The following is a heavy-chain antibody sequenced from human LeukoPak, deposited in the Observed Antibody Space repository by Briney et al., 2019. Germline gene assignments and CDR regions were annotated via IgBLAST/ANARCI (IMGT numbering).Heavy chain of an antibody. CDR3: ARAQTYGDSRLLLDY. CDR2: INWNGGST. CDR1: GFPFSSYS. V-gene: IGHV3-20*04. D-gene: IGHD2-21*02. J-gene: IGHJ4*02. Sequence: TGGSLRLSCAASGFPFSSYSMNWVRQAPGKGLEWVSGINWNGGSTGYADSVEGRFTISRDNAKNSQYLQMNSLRVEDTALYYCARAQTYGDSRLLLDYWGQGTLVTVSS.